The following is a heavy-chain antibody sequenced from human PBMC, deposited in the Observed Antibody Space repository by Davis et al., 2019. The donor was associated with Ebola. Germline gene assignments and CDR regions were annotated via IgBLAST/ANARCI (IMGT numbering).Heavy chain of an antibody. CDR1: GGSFSAYH. D-gene: IGHD5-24*01. CDR2: INHSGST. V-gene: IGHV4-34*01. Sequence: MPSETLSLTCAVYGGSFSAYHWSWIRQPPGKGPEWIGEINHSGSTNYNPSPKSRVTISVDTSKNQFSLKLSSVTAADTAVYYCASRGDGFIPDWGQGTLVTVSS. CDR3: ASRGDGFIPD. J-gene: IGHJ4*02.